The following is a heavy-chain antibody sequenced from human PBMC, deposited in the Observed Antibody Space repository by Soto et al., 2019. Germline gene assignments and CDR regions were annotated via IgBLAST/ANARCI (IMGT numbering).Heavy chain of an antibody. CDR2: IKQGGSEK. V-gene: IGHV3-7*01. D-gene: IGHD6-13*01. CDR1: GFTFNNFW. Sequence: GXSLKLSCAASGFTFNNFWITWVLQAPGTGLEWVATIKQGGSEKYYVDSVKGRFSISRDDAKNSLYLQMNSLRAEDTAVYFCAKLFSSIWYADCWGQGTLVTVSS. CDR3: AKLFSSIWYADC. J-gene: IGHJ4*02.